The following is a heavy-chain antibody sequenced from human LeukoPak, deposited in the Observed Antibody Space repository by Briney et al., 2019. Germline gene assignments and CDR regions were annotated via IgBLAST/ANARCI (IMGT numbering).Heavy chain of an antibody. CDR2: ISQDGTEK. CDR1: GFTFSTYS. Sequence: GGSLRLSCAASGFTFSTYSMSWVRQAPGNGLEWVAHISQDGTEKFFVDSVKGRFTVSRDNTRNSLYLQMNSLRVEDTAVYYCARDSYSSGIDFWGQGTLVTVSS. D-gene: IGHD3-10*01. J-gene: IGHJ4*02. CDR3: ARDSYSSGIDF. V-gene: IGHV3-7*04.